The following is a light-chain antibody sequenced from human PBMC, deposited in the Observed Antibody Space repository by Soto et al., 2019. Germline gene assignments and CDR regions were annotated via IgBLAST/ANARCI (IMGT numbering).Light chain of an antibody. V-gene: IGKV1-16*01. J-gene: IGKJ4*01. CDR1: ETIITF. CDR2: AAS. CDR3: QQYNSYPRT. Sequence: DIQMTQSPVSLSASVGDRVTITCRASETIITFLNWYQQKPGKAPKVLIFAASSLQSGVPSRFSGSGSGTDFTLTISSLQPEDFATYYCQQYNSYPRTFGGGTKVDIK.